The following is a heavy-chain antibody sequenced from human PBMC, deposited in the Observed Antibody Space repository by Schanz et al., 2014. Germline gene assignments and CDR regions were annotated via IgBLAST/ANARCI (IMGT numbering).Heavy chain of an antibody. J-gene: IGHJ3*01. CDR3: ASSRTRYCSSTSCVPGAFDF. Sequence: QVQLVESGGGLVKPGGSLRLSCAASGFTFSDYYMSWIRQAPGKGLEWVSYISNSGTTIYYADSVKGRFTISRDNAKNSLYLQMNSLRAEDTAVYYCASSRTRYCSSTSCVPGAFDFWGQGTLVTVSS. CDR2: ISNSGTTI. V-gene: IGHV3-11*04. D-gene: IGHD2-2*01. CDR1: GFTFSDYY.